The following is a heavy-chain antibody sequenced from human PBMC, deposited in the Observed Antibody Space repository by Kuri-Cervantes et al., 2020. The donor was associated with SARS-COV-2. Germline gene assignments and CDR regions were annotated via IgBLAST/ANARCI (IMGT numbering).Heavy chain of an antibody. CDR3: AQDVSQLGRACRY. V-gene: IGHV3-23*01. CDR1: GFSFSSYA. J-gene: IGHJ4*02. D-gene: IGHD6-6*01. CDR2: ISGSGDNT. Sequence: LSLTCAASGFSFSSYAMSWVRQAPGKGLEWVSAISGSGDNTYYADSVKGRFTISRDNSQNTVYLQMNSLRGEDTALYHCAQDVSQLGRACRYWGQGTLVTVSS.